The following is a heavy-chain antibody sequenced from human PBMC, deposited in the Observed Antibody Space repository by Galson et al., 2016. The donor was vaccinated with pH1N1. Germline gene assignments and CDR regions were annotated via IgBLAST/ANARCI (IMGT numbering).Heavy chain of an antibody. CDR2: VMNNIGTT. V-gene: IGHV3-23*01. D-gene: IGHD4-17*01. Sequence: SLRLSCAASGFRFSSYAFSWVRQAPGKGLEWISVVMNNIGTTFYSESVKGRFTISRDNSKNTLYLEMQSLRVEDTAIYYCAKNQEIRDAFDVWGPGTMVIVSS. J-gene: IGHJ3*01. CDR3: AKNQEIRDAFDV. CDR1: GFRFSSYA.